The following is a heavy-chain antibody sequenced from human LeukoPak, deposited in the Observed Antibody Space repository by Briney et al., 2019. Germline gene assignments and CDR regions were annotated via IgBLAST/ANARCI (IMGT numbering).Heavy chain of an antibody. Sequence: PGGSLRLSCAASGFTFSSYAMTWVRQAPGKGLEWVSSISGSGDSTYYADSVKGLFTISRDNSKNTLFLQMISLRAEDTAVYYCAKGGSIVVVPAAEHWGQGTLVTVSS. CDR1: GFTFSSYA. J-gene: IGHJ1*01. CDR3: AKGGSIVVVPAAEH. V-gene: IGHV3-23*01. CDR2: ISGSGDST. D-gene: IGHD2-2*01.